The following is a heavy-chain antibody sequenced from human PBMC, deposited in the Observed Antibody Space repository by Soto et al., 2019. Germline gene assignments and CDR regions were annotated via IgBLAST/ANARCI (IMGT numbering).Heavy chain of an antibody. V-gene: IGHV4-39*01. Sequence: NPSETLSLTCTVSGDSIRGSSYYWGWIRQPPGKGLEWIASIYYTGSTFYNPSLKGRVTISVDTSKNQFSLNLNSVTAADTAIYYCATHPGSSSNSWGQGTLVTVSS. J-gene: IGHJ4*02. CDR3: ATHPGSSSNS. CDR1: GDSIRGSSYY. CDR2: IYYTGST. D-gene: IGHD6-6*01.